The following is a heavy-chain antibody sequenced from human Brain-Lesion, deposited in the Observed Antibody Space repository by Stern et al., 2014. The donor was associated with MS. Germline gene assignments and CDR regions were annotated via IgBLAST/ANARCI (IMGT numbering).Heavy chain of an antibody. CDR1: GDSFSRDT. J-gene: IGHJ4*02. Sequence: QVQLVESGAEVKKPGASVKVSCKSSGDSFSRDTISWVRQAPGQGLERMGGIVPIVGGAKYVQKFQGRITISADISTGTTYMEVTGLRSEDTAVYYCATRGGQNHIVVDSWGQGTLVTVSS. D-gene: IGHD3-22*01. V-gene: IGHV1-69*06. CDR2: IVPIVGGA. CDR3: ATRGGQNHIVVDS.